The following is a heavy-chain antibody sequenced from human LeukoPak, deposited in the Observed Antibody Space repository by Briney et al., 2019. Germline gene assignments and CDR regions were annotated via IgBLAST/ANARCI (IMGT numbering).Heavy chain of an antibody. CDR3: ARDPSVAVTGIYSNYVPYYFDY. Sequence: SVKVSCKASGYTFTSYYMHWVRQAPGQGLEWMGGIIPMFGTANYAQKFQGRVTITADESTSTAYMELSSLRSEDTAVFYCARDPSVAVTGIYSNYVPYYFDYWGQGALVTVSS. CDR1: GYTFTSYY. CDR2: IIPMFGTA. D-gene: IGHD4-11*01. J-gene: IGHJ4*02. V-gene: IGHV1-69*13.